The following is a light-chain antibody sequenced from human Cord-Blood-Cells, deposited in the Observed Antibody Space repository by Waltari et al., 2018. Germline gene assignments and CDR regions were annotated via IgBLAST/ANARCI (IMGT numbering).Light chain of an antibody. Sequence: ALTQPASVSGSPGQSITISCTGTSSDVGGYNYVSWYQQHPGKAPKLMSYDVSNRPSGVSNRFSGSKSGNTASLTISGLQAEDEADYYCSSYTSNSTWVFGGGAKLTVL. V-gene: IGLV2-14*03. J-gene: IGLJ3*02. CDR3: SSYTSNSTWV. CDR2: DVS. CDR1: SSDVGGYNY.